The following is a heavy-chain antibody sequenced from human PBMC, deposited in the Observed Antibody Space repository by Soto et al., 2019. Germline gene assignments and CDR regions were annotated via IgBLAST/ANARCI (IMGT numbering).Heavy chain of an antibody. CDR1: GFTFSSYS. CDR3: ARDLRWYQIDY. J-gene: IGHJ4*02. V-gene: IGHV3-21*01. Sequence: GGSLRLSCAASGFTFSSYSMNWVRQAPGKGLEWVSSISSSSYIYYADSVKGRFTISRDNAKNSLYLQMNSLRAEDTAVYYCARDLRWYQIDYWGQGTLVTVSS. D-gene: IGHD6-13*01. CDR2: ISSSSYI.